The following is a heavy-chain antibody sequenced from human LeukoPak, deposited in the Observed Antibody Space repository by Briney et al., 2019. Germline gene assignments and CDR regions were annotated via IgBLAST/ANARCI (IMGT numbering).Heavy chain of an antibody. V-gene: IGHV4-38-2*02. D-gene: IGHD5-12*01. J-gene: IGHJ4*02. CDR1: RYSISSGYY. Sequence: SETLSLTCSVSRYSISSGYYWGWIRPPPGKGLEWIGSIYHSGSTYYNPSLKSRVTISVDTSKNQFSLKLSSVTAADTAVYYCARWGRLRVDYWGQGTLVTVSS. CDR2: IYHSGST. CDR3: ARWGRLRVDY.